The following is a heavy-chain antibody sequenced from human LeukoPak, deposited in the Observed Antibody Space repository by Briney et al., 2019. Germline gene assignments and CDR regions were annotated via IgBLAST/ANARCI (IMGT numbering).Heavy chain of an antibody. CDR3: ARATLAATLISDY. Sequence: ASMKVSCKASGGTFSSYAISWVRQAPGQGLEWMGGIIPIFGTANYAQKFQGRVTITADKSTSTAYMELSSLRSEDTAVYYCARATLAATLISDYWGQGTLVTVSS. V-gene: IGHV1-69*06. CDR2: IIPIFGTA. J-gene: IGHJ4*02. D-gene: IGHD2-15*01. CDR1: GGTFSSYA.